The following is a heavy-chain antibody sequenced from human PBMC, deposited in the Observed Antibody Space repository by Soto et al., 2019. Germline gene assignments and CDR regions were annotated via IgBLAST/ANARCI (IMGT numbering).Heavy chain of an antibody. J-gene: IGHJ6*02. CDR1: AGSLSGYY. CDR2: INHSGST. CDR3: ARGFRYGSSYYYYGMDV. Sequence: SVTLCLTCAAXAGSLSGYYWSGFRKPPGKGLEWIGEINHSGSTNYNPSLKSRVTISVDTSKNQFSLKLSSVTAADTAVYYCARGFRYGSSYYYYGMDVWGQGTTVT. V-gene: IGHV4-34*01. D-gene: IGHD4-17*01.